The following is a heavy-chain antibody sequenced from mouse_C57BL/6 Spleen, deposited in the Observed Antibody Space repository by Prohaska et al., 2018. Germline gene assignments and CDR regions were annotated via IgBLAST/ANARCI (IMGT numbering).Heavy chain of an antibody. CDR3: VRRRGYDYDGIAY. J-gene: IGHJ3*01. Sequence: LNCIGYIFPRDGSTKYNEKFKVKATLTADKYSSTAYMQLNSLSSEDSAVYFCVRRRGYDYDGIAYMGQGTLVTGS. V-gene: IGHV1-78*01. CDR2: IFPRDGST. D-gene: IGHD2-4*01.